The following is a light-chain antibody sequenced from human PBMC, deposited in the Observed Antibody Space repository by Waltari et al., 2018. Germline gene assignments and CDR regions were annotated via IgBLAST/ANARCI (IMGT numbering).Light chain of an antibody. J-gene: IGLJ2*01. CDR3: SSYTSSSSLL. CDR2: DVT. CDR1: SSDIGGYNS. Sequence: QSALTQPASVSGSPGQSITISCTGTSSDIGGYNSVSWYQQHPGKAPKLMIYDVTKRPSGVSNRFSGSKSGNTASLTISGLQAEDEADYYCSSYTSSSSLLFGGGTKLTVL. V-gene: IGLV2-14*01.